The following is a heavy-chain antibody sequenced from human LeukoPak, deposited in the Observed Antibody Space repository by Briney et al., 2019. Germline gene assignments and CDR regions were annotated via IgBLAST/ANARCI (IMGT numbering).Heavy chain of an antibody. CDR3: ARSLRSRKYYYYYYMDV. V-gene: IGHV4-34*01. CDR2: INHSGST. Sequence: SETLSLTCAVYGGSFSGYYWSWIRQPPGKGLEWIGEINHSGSTNYNPSLKSRVTISVDTSKNQFSLKLSSVTAADTAVYYCARSLRSRKYYYYYYMDVWGKGTTVTVSS. D-gene: IGHD3-10*01. J-gene: IGHJ6*03. CDR1: GGSFSGYY.